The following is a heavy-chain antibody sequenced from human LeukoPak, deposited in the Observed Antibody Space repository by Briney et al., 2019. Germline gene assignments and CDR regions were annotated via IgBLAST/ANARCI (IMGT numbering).Heavy chain of an antibody. V-gene: IGHV1-18*01. CDR1: GYTFTSYG. D-gene: IGHD1-26*01. CDR3: ARGIRMYSGSYYPLDAFDT. J-gene: IGHJ3*02. CDR2: ISAYNGNT. Sequence: ASVKVSCKASGYTFTSYGISWVRQAPGQGLEWMGWISAYNGNTNYAQKLQGRVTMTTDTSTSTAYMELRCLRSDDTAVYYCARGIRMYSGSYYPLDAFDTWGQGTMVTVSS.